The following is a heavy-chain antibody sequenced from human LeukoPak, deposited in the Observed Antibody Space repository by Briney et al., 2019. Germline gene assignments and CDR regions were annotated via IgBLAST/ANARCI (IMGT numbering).Heavy chain of an antibody. CDR2: IYNDGSTT. D-gene: IGHD4-17*01. J-gene: IGHJ5*02. CDR1: GFMFSKSW. V-gene: IGHV3-74*01. CDR3: AREKDDHGDPGPLDA. Sequence: SGGSLRLSCAASGFMFSKSWMHWVRQVPGKGLVWVARIYNDGSTTNYADSVKGRFTISRDNAANTLFLQMSSLRAVDTAVYYCAREKDDHGDPGPLDAWGQGDLVTVSS.